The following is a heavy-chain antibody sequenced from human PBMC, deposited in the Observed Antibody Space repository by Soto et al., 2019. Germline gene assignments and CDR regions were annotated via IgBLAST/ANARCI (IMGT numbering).Heavy chain of an antibody. CDR2: IYYSGST. V-gene: IGHV4-31*03. CDR3: ARQQVLDWFDP. D-gene: IGHD6-13*01. CDR1: GGSISRGGYY. J-gene: IGHJ5*02. Sequence: SETLSLTCTVSGGSISRGGYYWSWIRQHPGKGLEWIGYIYYSGSTYYNPSLKSRVTISVDTSKNQFSLKLSSVTAADTAVYYCARQQVLDWFDPWGQGTLVTVSS.